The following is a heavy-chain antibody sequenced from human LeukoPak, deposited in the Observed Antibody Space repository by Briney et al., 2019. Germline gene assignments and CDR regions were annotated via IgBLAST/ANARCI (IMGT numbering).Heavy chain of an antibody. J-gene: IGHJ4*02. D-gene: IGHD6-19*01. CDR1: GFTFSSYA. V-gene: IGHV3-23*01. Sequence: GGSLRLSCAASGFTFSSYAMSWVRQAPGKGLEGVSAISGSGGSTYYADSVKGRFTISRDNSKDTLYLQMNSLRAEDTAVYYCAKDHSAPIAVADTGDYWGQGTLVTVSS. CDR2: ISGSGGST. CDR3: AKDHSAPIAVADTGDY.